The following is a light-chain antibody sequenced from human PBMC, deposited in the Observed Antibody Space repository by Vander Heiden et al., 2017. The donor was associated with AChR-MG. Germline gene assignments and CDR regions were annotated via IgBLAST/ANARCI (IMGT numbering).Light chain of an antibody. V-gene: IGKV1-8*01. CDR1: QGISSY. Sequence: AIRMTQSPSSFSASTGDRVTITCRASQGISSYLAWYQQKPGKAPKLLIYAASTLQSGVPSRFSGSGSGTDFTLTISCLQSEDFATYYCQQEDSYPLTFGHGTKVGIK. J-gene: IGKJ3*01. CDR2: AAS. CDR3: QQEDSYPLT.